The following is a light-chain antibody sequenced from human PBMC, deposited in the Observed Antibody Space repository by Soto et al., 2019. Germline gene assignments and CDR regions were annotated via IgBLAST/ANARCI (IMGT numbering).Light chain of an antibody. Sequence: EIVLTQSPATLSVSPGERATLSCRASQNVSRFLAWYQRRPGQAPRLVIYDTSKRASDTPARFSGSGSGTDFTLTISSLEPEDVAVYYGQQRSNWPPLTFGGGTKVDIK. V-gene: IGKV3-11*01. CDR1: QNVSRF. J-gene: IGKJ4*01. CDR3: QQRSNWPPLT. CDR2: DTS.